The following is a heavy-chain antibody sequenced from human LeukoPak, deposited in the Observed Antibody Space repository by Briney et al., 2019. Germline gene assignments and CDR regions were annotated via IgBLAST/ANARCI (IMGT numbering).Heavy chain of an antibody. Sequence: GGSLRLSCGASGFNFTTYWMTWVRQAPGEGLGWVANLEPYGSESYYVDPVKDRFTISKDNAKNLVDPQMNSLRAEDTALYYCGRFGYEAAIGDWGQGTLVTVAS. CDR3: GRFGYEAAIGD. V-gene: IGHV3-7*01. D-gene: IGHD5-18*01. CDR1: GFNFTTYW. CDR2: LEPYGSES. J-gene: IGHJ4*02.